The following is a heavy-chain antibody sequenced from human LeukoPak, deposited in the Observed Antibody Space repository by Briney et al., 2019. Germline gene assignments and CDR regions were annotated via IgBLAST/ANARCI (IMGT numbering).Heavy chain of an antibody. J-gene: IGHJ4*02. Sequence: SETLSLTCAVYGGSFSGYYWSWIRQPPGKGLEWIGEINHSGSTNYNPSLKSRVTISVDTSKNQFSLKLSSVTAADTAVYYCAHGGSNTPFDYWGQGTLVTVSS. V-gene: IGHV4-34*01. CDR1: GGSFSGYY. D-gene: IGHD4-11*01. CDR3: AHGGSNTPFDY. CDR2: INHSGST.